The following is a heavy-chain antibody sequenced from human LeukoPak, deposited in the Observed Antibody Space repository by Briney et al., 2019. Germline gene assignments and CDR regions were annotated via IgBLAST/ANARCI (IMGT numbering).Heavy chain of an antibody. D-gene: IGHD4-17*01. CDR2: ITGSSNYI. CDR3: AKGNYGDYPLYFDY. CDR1: GFTFSTYS. Sequence: PGGSLRLSCAASGFTFSTYSMHWVRQAPGKGLEWVSSITGSSNYIYYADSVKGRFTISRDNSKNTLYLQMNSLRAEDTAVYYCAKGNYGDYPLYFDYWGQGTLVTVSS. J-gene: IGHJ4*02. V-gene: IGHV3-21*01.